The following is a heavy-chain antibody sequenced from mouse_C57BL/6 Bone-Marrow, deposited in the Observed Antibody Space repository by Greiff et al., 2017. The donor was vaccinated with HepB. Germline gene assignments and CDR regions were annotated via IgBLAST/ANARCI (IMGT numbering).Heavy chain of an antibody. CDR3: ARGYLGRSQSFDY. D-gene: IGHD1-1*01. Sequence: EVQVVQSGGGLVQPGGSRKLSCAASGFTFSSFGLHWVRQAPDQGLEWVAYISSASSSIYYTDKVKGQVTITGDKPKNTPFMQMPSLRSEDTAMYYCARGYLGRSQSFDYWGWGTGPTVTS. V-gene: IGHV5-17*02. CDR2: ISSASSSI. J-gene: IGHJ2*03. CDR1: GFTFSSFG.